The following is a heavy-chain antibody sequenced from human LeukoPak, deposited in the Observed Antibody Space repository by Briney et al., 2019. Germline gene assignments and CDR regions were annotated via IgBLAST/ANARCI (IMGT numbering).Heavy chain of an antibody. Sequence: GRSLRLSCAASGFTVSSNYMSWVRQAPGKGLEWVSVIYSGGSTYYADSVKGRFTISRDNSKNTLYLQMNSLRAEDTAVYYCARLSSFADFDYWGQGTLVTVSS. CDR2: IYSGGST. CDR1: GFTVSSNY. CDR3: ARLSSFADFDY. V-gene: IGHV3-66*04. D-gene: IGHD2-2*01. J-gene: IGHJ4*02.